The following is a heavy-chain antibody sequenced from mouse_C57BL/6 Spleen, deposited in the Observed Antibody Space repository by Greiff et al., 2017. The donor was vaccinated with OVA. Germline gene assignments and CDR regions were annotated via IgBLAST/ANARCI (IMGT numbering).Heavy chain of an antibody. CDR3: TRGENYYGSGRFAY. CDR2: IYPGNSDT. D-gene: IGHD1-1*01. V-gene: IGHV1-5*01. CDR1: GYTFTSYW. Sequence: EVQLQQSGTVLARPGASVKMSCKTSGYTFTSYWMHWVKQRPGQGLEWIGAIYPGNSDTSYNQKFKGKAKLTAVTSASTAYMELSSLTNEDSAVYYGTRGENYYGSGRFAYWGQGTLVTVSA. J-gene: IGHJ3*01.